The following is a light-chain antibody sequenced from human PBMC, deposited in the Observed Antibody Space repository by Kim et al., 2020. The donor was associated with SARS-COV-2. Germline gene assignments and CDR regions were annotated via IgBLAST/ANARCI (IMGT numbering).Light chain of an antibody. CDR1: SLRSYY. CDR3: NSRDSSGNRV. J-gene: IGLJ2*01. CDR2: GKN. V-gene: IGLV3-19*01. Sequence: SSELTQDHAVSVALGQTVRITCQGDSLRSYYASWYKQKPGQAPVLVIYGKNNRPSGIPDRFSGSSSGKTASLTITGAQAEDEADYYCNSRDSSGNRVFGGGTQLTVL.